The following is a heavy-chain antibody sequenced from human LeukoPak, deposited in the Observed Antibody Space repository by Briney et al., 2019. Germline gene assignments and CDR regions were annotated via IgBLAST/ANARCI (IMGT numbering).Heavy chain of an antibody. J-gene: IGHJ4*02. CDR2: ISSSSSYI. D-gene: IGHD3-22*01. CDR3: AKDLTGGYYPYFDY. Sequence: PGGSLRLSCAASGFTFSSYSMNWVRQAPGKGLEWVSSISSSSSYIYYADSVKGRFTISRDNAKNSLYLQMNSLRAEDTAVYYCAKDLTGGYYPYFDYWGQGTLVTVSS. CDR1: GFTFSSYS. V-gene: IGHV3-21*04.